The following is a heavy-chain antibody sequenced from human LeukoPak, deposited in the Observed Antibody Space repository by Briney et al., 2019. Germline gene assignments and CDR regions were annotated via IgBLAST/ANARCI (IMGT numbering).Heavy chain of an antibody. V-gene: IGHV3-30*04. CDR2: ISYDGSNK. Sequence: GGSLRLSCEASGFTFSRYAMHWVRQAPGKGLEWVAVISYDGSNKYYADSVKGRFTISRDNSKNTLHLQMNSLRAEDTAVYYCARSVYSSSSFDYWGQGTLVTVSS. D-gene: IGHD6-6*01. CDR1: GFTFSRYA. J-gene: IGHJ4*02. CDR3: ARSVYSSSSFDY.